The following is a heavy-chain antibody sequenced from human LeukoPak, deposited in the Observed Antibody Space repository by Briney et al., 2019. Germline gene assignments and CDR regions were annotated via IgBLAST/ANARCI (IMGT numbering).Heavy chain of an antibody. Sequence: ASVKVSCKASGYTFTSYGISWVRQAPGQGLEWMGWISAYNGNTNYAQKLQGRVTMTTDTSTSTAYMELRSLRSDDAAVYYCARGVENSGWFPNYYYYYMDVWGKGTTVTISS. V-gene: IGHV1-18*01. CDR2: ISAYNGNT. D-gene: IGHD6-19*01. J-gene: IGHJ6*03. CDR1: GYTFTSYG. CDR3: ARGVENSGWFPNYYYYYMDV.